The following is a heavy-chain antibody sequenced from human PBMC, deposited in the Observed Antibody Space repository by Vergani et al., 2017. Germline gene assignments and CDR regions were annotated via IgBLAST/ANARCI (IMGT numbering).Heavy chain of an antibody. CDR3: ARVGPHYYDSNGYYFGAGD. J-gene: IGHJ4*02. V-gene: IGHV4-30-4*01. D-gene: IGHD3-22*01. CDR1: GGPISSGDYY. CDR2: IYYSGST. Sequence: QVQLQESGPGLVKPSQTLSPTCTVPGGPISSGDYYWSWIRQPPGKGLEWIGYIYYSGSTYYNPSLKSRVTISVDTSNKQFSLKLSSVTAADTAVYYCARVGPHYYDSNGYYFGAGDWGQGTLVTVSS.